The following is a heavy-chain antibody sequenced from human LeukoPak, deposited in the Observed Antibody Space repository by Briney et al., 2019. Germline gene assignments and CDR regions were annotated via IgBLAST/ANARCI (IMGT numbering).Heavy chain of an antibody. CDR1: GGSFSGYY. CDR3: ARGHRPTGPYYYYGMDV. Sequence: PSETLSLTCAVYGGSFSGYYWSWIRQPPGKGLEWIGEINHSGSTNYNPSLKSRVTISVDTSKNQFSLKLSSVTAADTAVYYCARGHRPTGPYYYYGMDVWGQGTTVTVSS. CDR2: INHSGST. V-gene: IGHV4-34*01. J-gene: IGHJ6*02. D-gene: IGHD3-10*01.